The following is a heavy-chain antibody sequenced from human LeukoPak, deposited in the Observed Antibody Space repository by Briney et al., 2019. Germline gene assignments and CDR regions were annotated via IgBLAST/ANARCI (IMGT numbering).Heavy chain of an antibody. J-gene: IGHJ6*03. Sequence: GGSLRLSCPASGFTFRSDEMKWVRQAPGKGLEWVSAISGSGGSTYYADSVKGRFTISRDNSKNTLYLQMNSLRAEDTAVYYCAKARRVLCMDVWGKGTTVTVSS. CDR2: ISGSGGST. D-gene: IGHD2-8*01. CDR1: GFTFRSDE. CDR3: AKARRVLCMDV. V-gene: IGHV3-23*01.